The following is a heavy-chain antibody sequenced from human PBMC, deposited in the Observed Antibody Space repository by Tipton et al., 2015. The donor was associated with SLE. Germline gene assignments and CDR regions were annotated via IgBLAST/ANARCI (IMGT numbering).Heavy chain of an antibody. Sequence: SLRLSCAASGFTFSDYYMSWIRQAPGKGLEWVSYISSSSSYTNYADSVKGRFTISRDNAKNSLYLQMNSLRAEDTAVYYCARALYSSSWYYFDYWGQGTLVTVSS. CDR1: GFTFSDYY. CDR2: ISSSSSYT. J-gene: IGHJ4*02. D-gene: IGHD6-13*01. V-gene: IGHV3-11*03. CDR3: ARALYSSSWYYFDY.